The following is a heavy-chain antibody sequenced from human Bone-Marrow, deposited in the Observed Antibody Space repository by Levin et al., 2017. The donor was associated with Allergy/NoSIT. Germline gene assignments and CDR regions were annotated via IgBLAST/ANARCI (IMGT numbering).Heavy chain of an antibody. J-gene: IGHJ6*02. CDR3: AKRGSSSSSLGRANYYYYGMDV. CDR2: ISGSGGST. D-gene: IGHD6-6*01. Sequence: GGSLRLSCAASGFTFSSYAMSWVRQAPGKGLEWVSAISGSGGSTYYADSVKGRFTISRDNSKNTLYLQMNSLRAEDTAVYYCAKRGSSSSSLGRANYYYYGMDVWGQGTTVTVSS. CDR1: GFTFSSYA. V-gene: IGHV3-23*01.